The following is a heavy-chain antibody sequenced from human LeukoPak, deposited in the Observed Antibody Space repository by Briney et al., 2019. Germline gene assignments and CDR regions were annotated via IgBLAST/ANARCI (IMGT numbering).Heavy chain of an antibody. D-gene: IGHD1-26*01. Sequence: ASVKVSCKASGYTFTGYYMHWVRQAPGQGLEWMGWINPNSGGTNCAQKFQGRVTMTRDTSISTAYMELSRLRSDDTAVYYCASGSYLWGGMDVWGQGTTVTVSS. V-gene: IGHV1-2*02. J-gene: IGHJ6*02. CDR3: ASGSYLWGGMDV. CDR1: GYTFTGYY. CDR2: INPNSGGT.